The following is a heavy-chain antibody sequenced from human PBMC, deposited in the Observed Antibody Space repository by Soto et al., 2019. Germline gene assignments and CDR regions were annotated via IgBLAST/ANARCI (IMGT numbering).Heavy chain of an antibody. CDR2: ISDRGGET. V-gene: IGHV3-23*01. J-gene: IGHJ4*02. CDR1: GFIFSNQA. Sequence: GGSLRLSCAASGFIFSNQAMCWVRQGPGKGLEWVSCISDRGGETFFLDSVKGRFAISRDNSRNTVYLQMDSLRADDTAVYYCAKVDGSTITTLVNWGQGTLVTVSS. CDR3: AKVDGSTITTLVN. D-gene: IGHD4-4*01.